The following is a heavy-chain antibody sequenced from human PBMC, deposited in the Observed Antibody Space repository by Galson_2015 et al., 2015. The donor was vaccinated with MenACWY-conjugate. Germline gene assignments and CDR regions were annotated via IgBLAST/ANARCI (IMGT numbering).Heavy chain of an antibody. D-gene: IGHD1-1*01. CDR2: IKQDGSEN. V-gene: IGHV3-7*03. Sequence: SLRLSCAASGFTFSSYWMSWVRQAPGKGLEWVANIKQDGSENYYVDSVKGRFTISRDNAKNSLYLQMNSLRAEDTAVYYCARESRQLEPFYYYYGMDVWGQGTTVTVSS. CDR3: ARESRQLEPFYYYYGMDV. CDR1: GFTFSSYW. J-gene: IGHJ6*02.